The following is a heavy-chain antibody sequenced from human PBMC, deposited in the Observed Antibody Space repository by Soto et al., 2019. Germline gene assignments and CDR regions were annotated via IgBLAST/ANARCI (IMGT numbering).Heavy chain of an antibody. CDR2: INAYNGNT. Sequence: QVQLVQSGAEVKKPGASVKVSCKASGYTFTSYGISWVRQAPGQGLEWMGWINAYNGNTKYAQKLQGRVTMTTDTSTTTAYMELRSLRTEDTAVYYCARDQTMAQFDYWGQGTLVTVSS. J-gene: IGHJ4*02. D-gene: IGHD3-10*01. CDR1: GYTFTSYG. CDR3: ARDQTMAQFDY. V-gene: IGHV1-18*01.